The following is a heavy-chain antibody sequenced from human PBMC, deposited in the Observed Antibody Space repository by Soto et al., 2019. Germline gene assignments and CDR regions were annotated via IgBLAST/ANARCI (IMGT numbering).Heavy chain of an antibody. J-gene: IGHJ4*02. CDR1: GFTFSSYG. CDR3: ARETRDDVVVVTGTPPDY. CDR2: IWYDGRNK. Sequence: QVQLVESGGGVVQPGRSLRLSCAASGFTFSSYGMHWVRQAPGKGLEWVAVIWYDGRNKYYADSVKGRFTISRDNSKNTLYLHMNSLRAEDTAVYYCARETRDDVVVVTGTPPDYWGQGALVTVSS. V-gene: IGHV3-33*01. D-gene: IGHD2-15*01.